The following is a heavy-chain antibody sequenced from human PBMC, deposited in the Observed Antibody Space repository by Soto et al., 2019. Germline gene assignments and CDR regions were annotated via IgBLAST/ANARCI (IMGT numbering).Heavy chain of an antibody. CDR2: IYHSGST. CDR3: ARDSAKWHPIHSYGMDV. J-gene: IGHJ6*02. Sequence: PSETLSLTCAVSGGSISSSNWWSWVRQPPGKGLEWIGEIYHSGSTNYNPSLKSRVTISVDKSKNQFSLKLSSVTAADTAVYYCARDSAKWHPIHSYGMDVWGQGTTVTVSS. D-gene: IGHD5-12*01. V-gene: IGHV4-4*02. CDR1: GGSISSSNW.